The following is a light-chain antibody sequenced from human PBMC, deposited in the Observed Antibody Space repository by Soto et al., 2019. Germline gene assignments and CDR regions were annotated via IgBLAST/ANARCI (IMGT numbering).Light chain of an antibody. CDR3: QQFGSSPT. CDR1: QSIGSTY. V-gene: IGKV3-20*01. CDR2: GAS. J-gene: IGKJ1*01. Sequence: EIVLTQSPGTLSLSPGERATLSCRASQSIGSTYLVWYQQKPAQAPRLLIYGASNRATGNPDRFSGSGSGTDFTLTISRLEPEDFAVYYCQQFGSSPTFGQGTKVEIK.